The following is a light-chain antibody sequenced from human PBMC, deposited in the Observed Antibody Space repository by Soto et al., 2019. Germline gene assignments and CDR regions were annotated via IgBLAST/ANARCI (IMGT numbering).Light chain of an antibody. CDR2: DVS. CDR3: SSFSSSGTLYV. Sequence: QSALTQPASVSGSPGQSITISCTGSSSDVGDYNYVAWYQQHPDKVPKLMIFDVSSRPSGVSNRFSGSKSGSTASLTISGLQAEDEADYFCSSFSSSGTLYVFGTGTKLTVL. J-gene: IGLJ1*01. V-gene: IGLV2-14*03. CDR1: SSDVGDYNY.